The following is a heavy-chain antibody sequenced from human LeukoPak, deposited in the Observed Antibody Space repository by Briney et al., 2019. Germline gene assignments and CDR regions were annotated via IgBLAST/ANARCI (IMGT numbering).Heavy chain of an antibody. CDR1: GYSFTSYW. Sequence: GESLKISCNGSGYSFTSYWMAWVRQMRGKGLGWMGIIYSGDSDTRYSPSFQGQVTISADKSISTAYLQWSSLKASDTAMYYCARRLSWYPQFDPWGQGTLVTVSS. J-gene: IGHJ5*02. CDR2: IYSGDSDT. V-gene: IGHV5-51*01. D-gene: IGHD6-13*01. CDR3: ARRLSWYPQFDP.